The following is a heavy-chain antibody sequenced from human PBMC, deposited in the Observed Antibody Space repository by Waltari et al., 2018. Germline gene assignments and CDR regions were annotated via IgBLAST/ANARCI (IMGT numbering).Heavy chain of an antibody. J-gene: IGHJ6*02. D-gene: IGHD2-2*01. CDR1: GFTFSSYA. Sequence: EVQLVESGGGLVQPGGSLRLSCAASGFTFSSYAMSWVRQAPGKGLELVSAISGSVGSTYYEDSVKGRFTISRDNSKNTLYLQMNSLRAEDTAVYYCAKWHGCSSTSCYYYGMDVWGQGTTVTVSS. CDR3: AKWHGCSSTSCYYYGMDV. CDR2: ISGSVGST. V-gene: IGHV3-23*04.